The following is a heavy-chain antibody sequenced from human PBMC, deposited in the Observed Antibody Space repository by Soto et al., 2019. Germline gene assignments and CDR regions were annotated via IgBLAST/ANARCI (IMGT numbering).Heavy chain of an antibody. V-gene: IGHV1-2*04. J-gene: IGHJ4*02. Sequence: ASVKVSCKASGYTFTGYYMHWVRQAPGQGLEWMGWINPNSGGTNYAQKFQGWVTMTRDTSISTAYVELSRLRSDDTAVYYCAREGRDGYNQIDYWGQGTLVTVSS. CDR3: AREGRDGYNQIDY. CDR1: GYTFTGYY. CDR2: INPNSGGT. D-gene: IGHD5-12*01.